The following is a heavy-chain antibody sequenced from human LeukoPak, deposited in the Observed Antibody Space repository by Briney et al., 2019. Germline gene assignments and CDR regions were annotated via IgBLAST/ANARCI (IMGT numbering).Heavy chain of an antibody. J-gene: IGHJ3*02. V-gene: IGHV6-1*01. D-gene: IGHD2-21*02. CDR1: GDSVSSDSAA. Sequence: SQTLSLACAISGDSVSSDSAAWNWTRQSPSRGLEWLARTYYRSTWYNVYAVSVKSRITINPDTSKNQLSLQLNSVSPEDTAVYYCAREVTDAFDIWGQGTMVTVSS. CDR3: AREVTDAFDI. CDR2: TYYRSTWYN.